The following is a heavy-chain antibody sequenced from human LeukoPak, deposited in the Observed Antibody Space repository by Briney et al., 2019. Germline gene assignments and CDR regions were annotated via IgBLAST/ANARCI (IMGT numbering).Heavy chain of an antibody. V-gene: IGHV3-15*01. CDR1: GFTFSNAW. J-gene: IGHJ4*02. D-gene: IGHD3-22*01. CDR2: IKIKTDGGTT. CDR3: TTVPPAYYYDSSGYYYEY. Sequence: PGGSLRLSCAASGFTFSNAWMSWVRQAPGKGLEWVGRIKIKTDGGTTDYAAPVKGRFTISRDDSKNTLYLQMNSLKTEDTAVYYCTTVPPAYYYDSSGYYYEYWGQGTLVTVSS.